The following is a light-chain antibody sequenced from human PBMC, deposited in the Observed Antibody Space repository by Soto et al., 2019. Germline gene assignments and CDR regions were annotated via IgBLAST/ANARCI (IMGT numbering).Light chain of an antibody. CDR1: SSDVGGYDY. V-gene: IGLV2-14*01. CDR3: CSYAGNKTVV. J-gene: IGLJ3*02. Sequence: QSALTQPASVSGSPGQSVTISCTGTSSDVGGYDYVSWYQQHPGTAPKLILYEVNNRPSGVSNRFSGSKSGNTASLTISGLQAEDEAVYYCCSYAGNKTVVFGGGTKLTVL. CDR2: EVN.